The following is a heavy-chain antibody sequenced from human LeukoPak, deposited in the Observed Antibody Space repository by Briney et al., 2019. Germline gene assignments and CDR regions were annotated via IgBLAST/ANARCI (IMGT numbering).Heavy chain of an antibody. Sequence: KPSETLSLTCTVSGGSISSYYWSWIRQPPGKGLEWIGYIYYSGSTNYNPSLKSRVTISVDTSKNQFSLKLSSVTAADTAVYYCAGQTPVGMDYWGKGTLVTVSS. V-gene: IGHV4-59*01. D-gene: IGHD4-23*01. CDR1: GGSISSYY. CDR2: IYYSGST. CDR3: AGQTPVGMDY. J-gene: IGHJ4*02.